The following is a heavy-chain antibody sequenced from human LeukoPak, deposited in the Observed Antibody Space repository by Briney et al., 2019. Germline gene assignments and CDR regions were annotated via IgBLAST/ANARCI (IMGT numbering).Heavy chain of an antibody. V-gene: IGHV4-59*01. CDR2: IYYSGST. CDR3: ARGDIVVVVAATREQPSFDY. J-gene: IGHJ4*02. CDR1: GGSISSYY. D-gene: IGHD2-15*01. Sequence: SETLSLTCTVSGGSISSYYWSWIRQPPGKGLEWIGYIYYSGSTNYNPSLKSRVTISVDTSKNQFSLKLSSVTAADTAVYYCARGDIVVVVAATREQPSFDYWGQGTLVTVSS.